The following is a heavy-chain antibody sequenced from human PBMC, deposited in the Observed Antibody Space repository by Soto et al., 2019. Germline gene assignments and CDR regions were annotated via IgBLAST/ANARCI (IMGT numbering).Heavy chain of an antibody. V-gene: IGHV3-53*01. CDR3: AKGPHSSGWHYFDY. D-gene: IGHD6-19*01. Sequence: GGSLRLSCAASGFAVNSDYMSWVRQAPGKGLEWVSVLFAGGVTHYSDSVKGRFTISRDNSENTLYLQMISLRAEDMAIYYCAKGPHSSGWHYFDYWGQGTLVTVSS. CDR1: GFAVNSDY. CDR2: LFAGGVT. J-gene: IGHJ4*02.